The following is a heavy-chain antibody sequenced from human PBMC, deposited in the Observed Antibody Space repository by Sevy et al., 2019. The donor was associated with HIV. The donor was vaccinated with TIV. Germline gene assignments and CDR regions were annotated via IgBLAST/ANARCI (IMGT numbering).Heavy chain of an antibody. J-gene: IGHJ4*03. D-gene: IGHD6-13*01. CDR2: ISADNGDT. Sequence: ASVKVSCKASGYTFTNYGISWVRQAPGQGLEWMGWISADNGDTHYGQKVQGRVTMTADTSTSSVHMELRALRSDDTAVYYCARDGIAAGMDAWGEGTLVTVSS. CDR1: GYTFTNYG. V-gene: IGHV1-18*01. CDR3: ARDGIAAGMDA.